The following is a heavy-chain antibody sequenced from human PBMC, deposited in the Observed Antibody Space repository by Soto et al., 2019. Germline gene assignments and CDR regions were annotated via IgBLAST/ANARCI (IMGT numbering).Heavy chain of an antibody. CDR2: VYFSGST. J-gene: IGHJ4*02. CDR3: AAYDSEGYFDY. D-gene: IGHD3-22*01. CDR1: GGSITNFH. Sequence: SDTLSLTXTVSGGSITNFHWSWIRQPPGKGLEWIGYVYFSGSTKYNPSFKSRVTMSIDTSKNEFSLRLISVTAADSAAYFCAAYDSEGYFDYWGQGALVTASS. V-gene: IGHV4-59*07.